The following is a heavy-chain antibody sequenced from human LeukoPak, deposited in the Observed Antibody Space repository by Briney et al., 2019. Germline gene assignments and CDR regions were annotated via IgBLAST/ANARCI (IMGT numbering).Heavy chain of an antibody. D-gene: IGHD2-21*02. CDR2: ISGRGGNT. V-gene: IGHV3-23*01. CDR3: AKRGGLPPLDYYYYYMDV. J-gene: IGHJ6*03. Sequence: GGSLRLSCAASGFTFSSFAMSWVRQAPGKGQEWVSGISGRGGNTYYADSLKGRFTISRDNSKNTLYLQMNSLRAEDTAVYYCAKRGGLPPLDYYYYYMDVWGKGTTVTVSS. CDR1: GFTFSSFA.